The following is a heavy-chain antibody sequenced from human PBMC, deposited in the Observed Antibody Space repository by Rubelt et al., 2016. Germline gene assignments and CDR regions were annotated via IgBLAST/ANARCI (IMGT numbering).Heavy chain of an antibody. J-gene: IGHJ5*01. V-gene: IGHV3-23*01. Sequence: EVQLLESGGGLVQPGGSLRLSCAASGFTFSNYAMSWVRQAPGKGLEWVSAVSGSGGSTYYADSVKGRFTISRDNSKNTLYLQMNSLRAEDTATYYWAKSSSSGGNRFDSWGQGTLVTVSS. CDR1: GFTFSNYA. CDR2: VSGSGGST. D-gene: IGHD6-6*01. CDR3: AKSSSSGGNRFDS.